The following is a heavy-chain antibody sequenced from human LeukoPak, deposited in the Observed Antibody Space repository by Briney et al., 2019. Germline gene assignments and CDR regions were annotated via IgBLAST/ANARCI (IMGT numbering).Heavy chain of an antibody. J-gene: IGHJ5*02. D-gene: IGHD3-3*01. CDR1: GVSISNSYY. CDR3: ARALYYDFWSGYPNWFDP. Sequence: PSETLSLTCAVSGVSISNSYYWGWIRRPPGKGLEWIGSIYYSGSTYYNPSLKSRVTISVDTSKNQFSLKLSSVTAADTAVYYCARALYYDFWSGYPNWFDPWGQGTLVTVSS. CDR2: IYYSGST. V-gene: IGHV4-39*01.